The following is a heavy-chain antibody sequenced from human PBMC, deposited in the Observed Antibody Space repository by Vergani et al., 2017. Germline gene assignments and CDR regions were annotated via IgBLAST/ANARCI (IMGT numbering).Heavy chain of an antibody. V-gene: IGHV3-49*04. D-gene: IGHD3-3*02. CDR3: SRGRGYIFGYSDY. J-gene: IGHJ4*02. CDR1: GFSFGDYA. Sequence: EVQLAESGGGLVPPGRSLRLSCAASGFSFGDYAMTWVRQPPGKGLEWVAFIRNKAYGGTTEYAASVKGRFTISRDDSKRLAYLQLSGLKTEVTAVYFCSRGRGYIFGYSDYWGQGTLVTVSS. CDR2: IRNKAYGGTT.